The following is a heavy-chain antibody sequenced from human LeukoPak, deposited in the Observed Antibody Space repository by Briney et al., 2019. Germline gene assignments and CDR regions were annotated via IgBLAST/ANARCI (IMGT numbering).Heavy chain of an antibody. CDR3: ASTAASGSYTFDY. D-gene: IGHD1-26*01. J-gene: IGHJ4*02. CDR2: IIPILGIA. Sequence: SVKVSCKASGGTFSTYAISWVRQAPGQGLEWMGRIIPILGIANYAQKFQGRVTITADKSTSTAYMELSSLRSEDTAVYYCASTAASGSYTFDYWGQGTLVSVSS. V-gene: IGHV1-69*04. CDR1: GGTFSTYA.